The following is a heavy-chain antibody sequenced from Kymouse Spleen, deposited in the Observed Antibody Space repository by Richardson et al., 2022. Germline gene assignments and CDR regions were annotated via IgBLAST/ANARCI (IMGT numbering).Heavy chain of an antibody. D-gene: IGHD3-9*01. J-gene: IGHJ4*02. CDR2: INHSGST. CDR1: GGSFSGYY. V-gene: IGHV4-34*01. CDR3: ARGHYDILTGYYISSYFDY. Sequence: QVQLQQWGAGLLKPSETLSLTCAVYGGSFSGYYWSWIRQPPGKGLEWIGEINHSGSTNYNPSLKSRVTISVDTSKNQFSLKLSSVTAADTAVYYCARGHYDILTGYYISSYFDYWGQGTLVTVSS.